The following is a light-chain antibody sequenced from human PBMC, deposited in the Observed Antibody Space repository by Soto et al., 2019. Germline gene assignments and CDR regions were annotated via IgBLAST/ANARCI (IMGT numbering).Light chain of an antibody. CDR2: GSS. V-gene: IGKV3-20*01. CDR3: QQYSALPMT. J-gene: IGKJ5*01. CDR1: QTFSPNY. Sequence: EIVLTQSPATLSLSPGDRATLSCRASQTFSPNYLAWCHQKPGHPPRLLIYGSSKRATGIPDRFSGSGSGTDFTLTISRLEPVDFGVYFCQQYSALPMTFGQGTRLEIK.